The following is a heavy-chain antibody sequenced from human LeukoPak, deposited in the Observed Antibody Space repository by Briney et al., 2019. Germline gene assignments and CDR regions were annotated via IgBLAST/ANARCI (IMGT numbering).Heavy chain of an antibody. CDR3: ARDEYCSSTSCQFDY. D-gene: IGHD2-2*01. V-gene: IGHV1-69*01. Sequence: SVKVSCKASGGTFGSYAISWVRQAPGQGLEWMGGIIPIFGTANYAQKFQGRVTITADESTSTAYMELSSLRSEDTAVYYCARDEYCSSTSCQFDYWGQGTLVTVSS. CDR2: IIPIFGTA. J-gene: IGHJ4*02. CDR1: GGTFGSYA.